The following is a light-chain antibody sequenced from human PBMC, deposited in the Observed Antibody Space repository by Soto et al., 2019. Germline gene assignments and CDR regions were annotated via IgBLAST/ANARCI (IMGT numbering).Light chain of an antibody. CDR2: YDS. V-gene: IGLV3-21*04. Sequence: SSELTQPPSVSVAPEKTATITCGGNNIGDKRVHWYRQKPGQAPVLLISYDSDRPSGIPERFSGSNSGNTATLTISRVEAGDEADYYCQVWDIMTDNYVFGGGTKPTVL. CDR1: NIGDKR. J-gene: IGLJ1*01. CDR3: QVWDIMTDNYV.